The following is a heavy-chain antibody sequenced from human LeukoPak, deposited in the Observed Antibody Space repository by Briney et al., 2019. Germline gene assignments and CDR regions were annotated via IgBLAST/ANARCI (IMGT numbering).Heavy chain of an antibody. CDR2: INHSGST. CDR1: GGSFSGYY. D-gene: IGHD3-22*01. CDR3: ARLHLYYYDSSAQGGGSYFDY. Sequence: PSETLSLTCAVYGGSFSGYYWSWIRQPPGKGLEWIGEINHSGSTNYNPSLKSRVTISVDTSKNQFSLKLSSVTAADTAVYYCARLHLYYYDSSAQGGGSYFDYWGQGTLVTVSS. J-gene: IGHJ4*02. V-gene: IGHV4-34*01.